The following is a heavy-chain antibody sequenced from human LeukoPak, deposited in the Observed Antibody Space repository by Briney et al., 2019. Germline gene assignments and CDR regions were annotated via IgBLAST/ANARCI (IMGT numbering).Heavy chain of an antibody. V-gene: IGHV1-69*13. CDR3: ARGPVLRFLEWSLTLWFDP. CDR2: IIPIFGTA. J-gene: IGHJ5*02. CDR1: GGTFSSYA. D-gene: IGHD3-3*01. Sequence: SVKVSCKASGGTFSSYAISWVRQAPGQGLEWMGGIIPIFGTANYAQKFQGRVTITADESTSTVYMELSSLRSEDTAVYYCARGPVLRFLEWSLTLWFDPWGQGTLVTVSS.